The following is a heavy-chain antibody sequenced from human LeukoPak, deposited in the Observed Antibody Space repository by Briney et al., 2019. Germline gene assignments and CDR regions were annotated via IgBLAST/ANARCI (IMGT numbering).Heavy chain of an antibody. Sequence: PGGSLRLSCAASGFTFSSYAMSWVRQAPGKGLEWVSAISGSGGSTYYADSVKGRFTISRDNSKNTLYLQMNSLRAEDTAVYYCAEEGQYYDFWSGYSPDYWGQGTLVTVSS. D-gene: IGHD3-3*01. V-gene: IGHV3-23*01. CDR1: GFTFSSYA. J-gene: IGHJ4*02. CDR3: AEEGQYYDFWSGYSPDY. CDR2: ISGSGGST.